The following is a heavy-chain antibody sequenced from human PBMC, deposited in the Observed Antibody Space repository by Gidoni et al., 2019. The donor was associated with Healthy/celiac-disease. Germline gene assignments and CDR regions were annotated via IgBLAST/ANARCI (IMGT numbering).Heavy chain of an antibody. J-gene: IGHJ4*02. CDR3: ARPYYDSSGYAPLDY. CDR1: GFTFRSYW. Sequence: EVQLVESGGGLVQPGGSLRLSCAASGFTFRSYWMHWVRQAPGKGLVWVSRINSDGSSTSYADSVKGRFTISRDNAKNTLYLQMNSLRAEDTAVYYCARPYYDSSGYAPLDYWGQGTLVTVSS. CDR2: INSDGSST. V-gene: IGHV3-74*01. D-gene: IGHD3-22*01.